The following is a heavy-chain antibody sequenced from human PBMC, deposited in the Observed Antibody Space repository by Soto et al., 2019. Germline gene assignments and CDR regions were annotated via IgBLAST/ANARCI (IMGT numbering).Heavy chain of an antibody. J-gene: IGHJ4*02. V-gene: IGHV3-21*01. CDR2: ISSSSSYI. CDR1: GFTFSSYS. Sequence: EVQLVESGGGLVKPGGSLRLSCAASGFTFSSYSMNWVRQAPGKGLEWVSSISSSSSYIYYADSVKGRFTIARDNAKNSLYLQMNSLRAEDTPVYYCARSPYYYDSSSNLAYWGQGTLVTVSS. D-gene: IGHD3-22*01. CDR3: ARSPYYYDSSSNLAY.